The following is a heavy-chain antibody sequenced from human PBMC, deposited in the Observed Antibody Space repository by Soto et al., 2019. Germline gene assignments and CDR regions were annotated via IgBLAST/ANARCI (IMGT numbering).Heavy chain of an antibody. D-gene: IGHD6-19*01. V-gene: IGHV1-18*01. CDR2: ISGYDTNL. Sequence: ASVKVSCKASGYIFSNFGISWVRQAPGQGLEWMGWISGYDTNLRYAKKVQGRLTMTTDTSTSTAYMELRSLRSDDTAVYFCARDSGAGWFFIFDVWGQGSMVTGSS. CDR1: GYIFSNFG. J-gene: IGHJ4*02. CDR3: ARDSGAGWFFIFDV.